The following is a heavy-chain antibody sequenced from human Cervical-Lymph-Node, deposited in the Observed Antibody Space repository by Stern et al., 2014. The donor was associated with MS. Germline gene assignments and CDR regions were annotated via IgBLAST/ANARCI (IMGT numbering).Heavy chain of an antibody. Sequence: QVQLVQSGAEVKKPGASVKVSCKASGYTFTDHYIHWVRQAPGRGLEWMGRINPNSRDTKFAQQFQGRVTMTRDTSINTAYMELNRLRSDDTAVYYCATPYTSGWSPDRWGQGTLVTVSS. CDR3: ATPYTSGWSPDR. V-gene: IGHV1-2*06. J-gene: IGHJ5*02. CDR1: GYTFTDHY. CDR2: INPNSRDT. D-gene: IGHD6-19*01.